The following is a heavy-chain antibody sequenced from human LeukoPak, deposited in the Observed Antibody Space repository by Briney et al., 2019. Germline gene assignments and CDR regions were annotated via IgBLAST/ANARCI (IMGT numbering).Heavy chain of an antibody. J-gene: IGHJ3*02. D-gene: IGHD2-15*01. CDR1: GGSISSYY. CDR3: ARVIAWYCSGGSCQNLDAFDI. Sequence: SETLSLTCTVSGGSISSYYWSWIRQPPGKGLEWIGEINHSGSTNYNPSLKSRVTISVDTSKNQFSLKLSSVTAADTAVYYCARVIAWYCSGGSCQNLDAFDIWGQGTMVTVSS. V-gene: IGHV4-34*01. CDR2: INHSGST.